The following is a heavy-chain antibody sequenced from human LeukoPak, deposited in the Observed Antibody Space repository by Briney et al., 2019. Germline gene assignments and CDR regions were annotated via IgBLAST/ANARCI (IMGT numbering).Heavy chain of an antibody. V-gene: IGHV3-30-3*01. CDR2: ISYDGSNK. Sequence: GGSLRLSCAASGLTFSSYAMYWDRQAPGKGLEGVAVISYDGSNKYYGDSVKGRFTISRDNSKNTLYLEMNSLRAEDTAVYYCARGPPQGVDRAPFDYWGQGTLGTVSA. D-gene: IGHD3-16*01. CDR3: ARGPPQGVDRAPFDY. CDR1: GLTFSSYA. J-gene: IGHJ4*02.